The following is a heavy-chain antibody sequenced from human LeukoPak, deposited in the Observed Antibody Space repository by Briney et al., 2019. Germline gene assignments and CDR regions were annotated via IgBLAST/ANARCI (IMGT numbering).Heavy chain of an antibody. CDR2: IIPIFGTT. D-gene: IGHD6-13*01. J-gene: IGHJ6*03. CDR1: GYTFTGYY. V-gene: IGHV1-69*06. Sequence: ASVKVSCKASGYTFTGYYMHWVRQAPGQGLEWMGGIIPIFGTTNYAQKFQDRVTITADKSTSTAYMELSSLRSEGTAVYYCARVVGLTGYSSSWYSGYYYYMDVWGKGTTVTVSS. CDR3: ARVVGLTGYSSSWYSGYYYYMDV.